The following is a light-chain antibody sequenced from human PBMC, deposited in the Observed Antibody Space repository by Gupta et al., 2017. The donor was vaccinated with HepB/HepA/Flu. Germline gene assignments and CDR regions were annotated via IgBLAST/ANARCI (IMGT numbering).Light chain of an antibody. V-gene: IGLV2-8*01. CDR1: SSDVGSYNY. Sequence: QSALTQPPSASGSPGQSVTISCTGTSSDVGSYNYVSWYQQHPGKAPKLMIYEVNKRPSGVPDRFSGSKSGNTASLTVSGLQAEDEADYYCSSYAGSNNWVFGGGTQLTLL. J-gene: IGLJ3*02. CDR3: SSYAGSNNWV. CDR2: EVN.